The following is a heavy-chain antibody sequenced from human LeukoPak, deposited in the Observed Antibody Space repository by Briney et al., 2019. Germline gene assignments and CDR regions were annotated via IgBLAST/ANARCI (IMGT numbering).Heavy chain of an antibody. V-gene: IGHV3-64D*06. J-gene: IGHJ4*02. CDR3: VKVGLRYFDWLLSGVDY. CDR2: ISSNGGST. D-gene: IGHD3-9*01. CDR1: GFTFSSYA. Sequence: GGSLRLSCSASGFTFSSYAMHWVRQAPGKGLEYVSAISSNGGSTYYADSVKGRFTISRDNYKNTLYLQMSSLRAEDTAVYYCVKVGLRYFDWLLSGVDYWGQGTLVTVSS.